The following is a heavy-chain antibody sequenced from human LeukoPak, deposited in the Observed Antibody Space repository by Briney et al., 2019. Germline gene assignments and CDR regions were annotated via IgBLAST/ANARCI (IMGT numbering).Heavy chain of an antibody. CDR3: AVSVRFERVWHYFNN. V-gene: IGHV3-21*04. CDR1: GFTFSSYS. J-gene: IGHJ4*02. CDR2: ISSSSSNI. Sequence: GGSLRLSCAASGFTFSSYSMNWVRQAPGKGLEWVSSISSSSSNIYYADSVKGRFTISRDNSKTTVFLQMNSLRAEDTAVYYCAVSVRFERVWHYFNNWGQGTQVTVSS. D-gene: IGHD3-9*01.